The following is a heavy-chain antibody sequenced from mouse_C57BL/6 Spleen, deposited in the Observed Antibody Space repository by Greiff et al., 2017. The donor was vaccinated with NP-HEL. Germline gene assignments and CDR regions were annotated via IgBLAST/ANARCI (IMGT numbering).Heavy chain of an antibody. CDR1: GFTFSSYA. CDR2: ISDGGSYT. V-gene: IGHV5-4*01. Sequence: EVQLMESGGGLVKPGGSLKLSCAASGFTFSSYAMSWVRQTPEKRLEWVATISDGGSYTYYPDNVKGRFTISRDNAKNNLYLQMSHLKSEDTAMYYCARDDGGLAYWGQGTLVTVSA. J-gene: IGHJ3*01. CDR3: ARDDGGLAY. D-gene: IGHD2-3*01.